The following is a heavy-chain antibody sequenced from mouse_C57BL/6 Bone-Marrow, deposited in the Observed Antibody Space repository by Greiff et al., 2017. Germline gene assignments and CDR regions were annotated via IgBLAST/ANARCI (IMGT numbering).Heavy chain of an antibody. Sequence: EVQGVESGAELVRPGASVKLSCTASGFNIKDYYMHWVKQRPEQGLEWIGRIDPEDGDTEYAPKFQGKATMTADTSSNTAYLQLSSLTSEDTAVYYCTTDYYGSSYEAMDYWGQGTSVTVSS. J-gene: IGHJ4*01. CDR3: TTDYYGSSYEAMDY. D-gene: IGHD1-1*01. V-gene: IGHV14-1*01. CDR2: IDPEDGDT. CDR1: GFNIKDYY.